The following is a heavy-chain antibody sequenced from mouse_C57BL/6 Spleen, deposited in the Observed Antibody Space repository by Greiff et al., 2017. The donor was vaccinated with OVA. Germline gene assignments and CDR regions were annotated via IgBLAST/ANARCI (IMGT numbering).Heavy chain of an antibody. J-gene: IGHJ4*01. CDR1: GYTFTDYY. CDR2: INPYNGGT. V-gene: IGHV1-19*01. Sequence: EVQVVESGPVLVKPGASVKMSCKASGYTFTDYYMNWVKQSHGKSLEWIGVINPYNGGTSYNQKFKGKATLTVDKSSSTAYMELNSLTSEDSAVYYCARSPYYSRGAMDYWGQGTSVTVSS. CDR3: ARSPYYSRGAMDY. D-gene: IGHD2-12*01.